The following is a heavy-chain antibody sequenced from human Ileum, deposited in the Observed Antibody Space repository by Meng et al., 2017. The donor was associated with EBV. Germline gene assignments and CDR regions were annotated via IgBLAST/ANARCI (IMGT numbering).Heavy chain of an antibody. J-gene: IGHJ4*02. CDR1: GGSISNNAYY. V-gene: IGHV4-39*01. CDR3: ATQNWNYEAGY. Sequence: LQLQEAGPGLVKPSETLSLPCTVSGGSISNNAYYWGWIRQPPGKGLEWIGTIYDGGNTYYHPSLKSRLTISVDTSRNQFSLKLSSVTAADTAVYYCATQNWNYEAGYWGQGTLVTVSS. D-gene: IGHD1-7*01. CDR2: IYDGGNT.